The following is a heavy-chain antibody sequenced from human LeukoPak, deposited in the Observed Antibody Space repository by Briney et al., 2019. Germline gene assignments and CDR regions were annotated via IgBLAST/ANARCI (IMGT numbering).Heavy chain of an antibody. Sequence: GGSLRLSCEGSGFTFSRYGMNWVRQAPGKGLEWVSAISSDSTWIYYADSVKGRFTISRDNAKNSLYLQMNSLRAEDTAVYYCAELGITMIGGVWGKGTTVTISS. CDR3: AELGITMIGGV. CDR2: ISSDSTWI. D-gene: IGHD3-10*02. J-gene: IGHJ6*04. CDR1: GFTFSRYG. V-gene: IGHV3-21*01.